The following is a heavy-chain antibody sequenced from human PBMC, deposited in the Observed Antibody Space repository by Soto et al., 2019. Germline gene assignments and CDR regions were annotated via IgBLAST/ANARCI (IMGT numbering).Heavy chain of an antibody. J-gene: IGHJ3*02. V-gene: IGHV3-9*01. CDR3: ANANGDYFSHEAFDI. CDR2: ISWNSGSI. CDR1: GFTVDDYA. D-gene: IGHD4-17*01. Sequence: EVQLVESGGGLVQPGRSLRLSCAASGFTVDDYAMHWVRQAPGQGLEWVSGISWNSGSIGYADSVKGQFTISRDNAKNSLYLQMNSLRAEDTALYYCANANGDYFSHEAFDIWGQGTMVTVSS.